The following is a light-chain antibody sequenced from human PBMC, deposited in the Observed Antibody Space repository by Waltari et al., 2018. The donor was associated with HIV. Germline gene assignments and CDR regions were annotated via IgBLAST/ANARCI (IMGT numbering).Light chain of an antibody. CDR2: GAS. J-gene: IGKJ1*01. V-gene: IGKV3-20*01. Sequence: EIVLTQSPGTLSLSPGERATLSCRASQGGSSTYLAWYQQKPGQAPRLLIYGASSRATGIPDRFSGSGSATDFTLTISRLEPEDFAVYYCQQYGSPWAFGQGTKVEIK. CDR1: QGGSSTY. CDR3: QQYGSPWA.